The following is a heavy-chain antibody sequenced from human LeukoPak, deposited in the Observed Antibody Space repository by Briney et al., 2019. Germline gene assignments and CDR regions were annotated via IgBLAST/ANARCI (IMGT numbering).Heavy chain of an antibody. CDR2: ISAYNGNT. CDR1: GYTFTSYG. J-gene: IGHJ4*02. Sequence: GASVKVSCKASGYTFTSYGISWVRQAPGQGLEWMGWISAYNGNTNYAQKFQGRVTITTEESTTTAYMELSSLRSEDTAVYYCARDTLIGIQGAASFGALTFDYWGQGTLVTVSS. CDR3: ARDTLIGIQGAASFGALTFDY. D-gene: IGHD3-16*02. V-gene: IGHV1-18*01.